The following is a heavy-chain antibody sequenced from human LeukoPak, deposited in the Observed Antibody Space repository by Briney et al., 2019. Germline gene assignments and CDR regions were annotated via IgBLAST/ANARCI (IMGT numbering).Heavy chain of an antibody. D-gene: IGHD5-12*01. CDR2: IRSDGGST. V-gene: IGHV3-74*01. J-gene: IGHJ4*02. Sequence: GGSLRLSCAAAGFTFRTYRMHWVRQAPGKGLVWVSRIRSDGGSTSYADSVKGRFTISRDNAKNTVYLQMNSLRADDTAVYFCARAPQIGFSGFDKNYWGQGTLVTVSS. CDR3: ARAPQIGFSGFDKNY. CDR1: GFTFRTYR.